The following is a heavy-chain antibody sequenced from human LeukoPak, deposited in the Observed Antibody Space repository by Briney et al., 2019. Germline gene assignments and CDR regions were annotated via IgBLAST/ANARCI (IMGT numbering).Heavy chain of an antibody. CDR2: ITGSSSYI. CDR1: GFTFNGYS. J-gene: IGHJ4*02. CDR3: ARDPERDY. V-gene: IGHV3-21*01. Sequence: GGSLRLSCTASGFTFNGYSMNWVRQAPGRGLEWVSSITGSSSYIYYADSVKGRFTISRDNAKNSLYLQMNSLRAEDTAVYYCARDPERDYWGQGTLVTVSS.